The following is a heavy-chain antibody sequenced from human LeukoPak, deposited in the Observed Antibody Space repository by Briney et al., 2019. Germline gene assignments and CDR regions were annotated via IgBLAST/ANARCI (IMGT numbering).Heavy chain of an antibody. CDR1: GESFSTYY. V-gene: IGHV4-34*01. D-gene: IGHD1-1*01. CDR3: ARGSYTWGYYYGMDV. CDR2: VNQKGST. J-gene: IGHJ6*02. Sequence: SEILSLTCAVYGESFSTYYWSWIRQPPGKGLEWIGEVNQKGSTNYNPSLKSRVTISADTSKNQFSLRLSSVTAADTAVYYCARGSYTWGYYYGMDVWGQGTTVTVSS.